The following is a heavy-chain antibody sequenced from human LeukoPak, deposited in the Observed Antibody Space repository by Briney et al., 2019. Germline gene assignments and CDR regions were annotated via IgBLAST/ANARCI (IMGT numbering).Heavy chain of an antibody. CDR1: GFTFSSYG. CDR2: IRYDGSNK. Sequence: GGSLRLSCAASGFTFSSYGMHWVRQAPGKGLEWVAFIRYDGSNKYYADSVKGRFTISRDNAKNSLYLQMNSLRAEDTAVYYCARDFHRRLYDSSGYYPYWGQGTLVTVSS. V-gene: IGHV3-30*02. D-gene: IGHD3-22*01. CDR3: ARDFHRRLYDSSGYYPY. J-gene: IGHJ4*02.